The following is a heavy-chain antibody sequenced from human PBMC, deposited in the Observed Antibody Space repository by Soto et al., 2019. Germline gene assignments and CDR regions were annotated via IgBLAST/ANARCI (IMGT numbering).Heavy chain of an antibody. J-gene: IGHJ4*02. V-gene: IGHV3-30*18. CDR3: AKLADYYFDY. Sequence: GGSLRLSCAASGFTFSSYGMHWVRQAPGKGLEWVAVISYDGSNKYYADSVKGRFTISRDNSKNTLYRQMNSLRAEDTAVYYCAKLADYYFDYWGQGTLVTVSS. CDR1: GFTFSSYG. D-gene: IGHD3-3*02. CDR2: ISYDGSNK.